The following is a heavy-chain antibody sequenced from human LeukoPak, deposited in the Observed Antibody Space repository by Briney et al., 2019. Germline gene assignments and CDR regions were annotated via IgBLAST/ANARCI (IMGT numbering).Heavy chain of an antibody. CDR2: IYYSGST. V-gene: IGHV4-39*01. CDR1: GGSISSSSYY. D-gene: IGHD4-17*01. J-gene: IGHJ3*02. Sequence: SETLSLXCTVSGGSISSSSYYWGWIRQPPGKGLEWIGSIYYSGSTYYNPSLKSRVTISVDTSKNQFSLKLSSVTAADTAVYYCATPYGDYAYAFDIWGQGTMVTVSS. CDR3: ATPYGDYAYAFDI.